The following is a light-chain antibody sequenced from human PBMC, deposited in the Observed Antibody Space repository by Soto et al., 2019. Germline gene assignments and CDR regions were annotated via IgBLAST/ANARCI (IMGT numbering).Light chain of an antibody. J-gene: IGKJ4*01. V-gene: IGKV4-1*01. CDR2: WAS. CDR3: QQYDTIPLT. Sequence: DIVMTQSPDSLAVSLGERATINCKSSQSVLYNSNNKNYLAWYQQKPGQPPKLLIFWASTPESGVPDRFSGSGSGTDFTLTISSLQAEDVAVYYCQQYDTIPLTFGGGTKVEIK. CDR1: QSVLYNSNNKNY.